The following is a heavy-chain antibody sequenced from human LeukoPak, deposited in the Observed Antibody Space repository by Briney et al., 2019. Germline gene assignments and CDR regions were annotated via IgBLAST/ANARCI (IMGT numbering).Heavy chain of an antibody. CDR1: GDSVSSNSAA. D-gene: IGHD2-2*01. J-gene: IGHJ5*02. CDR2: TYYRSKWSN. Sequence: SQTLSLTCAISGDSVSSNSAAWNWIRQSPSRGLEWLGRTYYRSKWSNDYAVSVKSRITINPDTSKNQFSLQLNSVTPEDTAVYYCARDRLGYCSSTSCYYPSYCDPWGQGTLVTVS. CDR3: ARDRLGYCSSTSCYYPSYCDP. V-gene: IGHV6-1*01.